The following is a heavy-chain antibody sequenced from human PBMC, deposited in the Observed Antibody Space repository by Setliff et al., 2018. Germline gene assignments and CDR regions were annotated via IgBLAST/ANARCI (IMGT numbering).Heavy chain of an antibody. V-gene: IGHV3-30*02. CDR2: IWADPNSNTK. Sequence: GGSLRLSCAASGFTFNTHAMHWVRQAPGKGLEWAAMIWADPNSNTKYYADSVKGRFTISRDNAKNSLYLQMNSLRPEDTAVYYCARPCSGSGCYAGLESWGQGTPVTVSS. CDR3: ARPCSGSGCYAGLES. D-gene: IGHD2-15*01. J-gene: IGHJ4*02. CDR1: GFTFNTHA.